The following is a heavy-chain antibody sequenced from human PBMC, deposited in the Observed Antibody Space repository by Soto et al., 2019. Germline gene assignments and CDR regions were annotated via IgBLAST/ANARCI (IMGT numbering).Heavy chain of an antibody. CDR1: GYTFTSYY. CDR2: INPSGGST. D-gene: IGHD2-15*01. V-gene: IGHV1-46*03. J-gene: IGHJ6*03. Sequence: ASVKVSCKASGYTFTSYYMHWVRQDPGQGLEWMGIINPSGGSTSYAQKFQGRVTMTRDTSTSTVYMELSSLRSEDTAVYYCARDQLRYCSGGSCYEVGDYYYMDVWGKGTTVTVSS. CDR3: ARDQLRYCSGGSCYEVGDYYYMDV.